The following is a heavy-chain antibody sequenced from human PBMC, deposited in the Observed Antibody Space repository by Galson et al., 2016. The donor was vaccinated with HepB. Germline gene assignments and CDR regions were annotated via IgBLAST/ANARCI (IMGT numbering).Heavy chain of an antibody. CDR3: ARDRTMSGVLTALWY. J-gene: IGHJ4*02. CDR1: GGSISSTNW. D-gene: IGHD3-3*01. CDR2: IDDTGST. Sequence: SETLFLTCAVSGGSISSTNWWSWVRQPPGQGLEWIGEIDDTGSTNYNPSLQSRVTISVDKSERQFSLKLRSVTAADTAVYYCARDRTMSGVLTALWYWGQGTLITVSS. V-gene: IGHV4-4*02.